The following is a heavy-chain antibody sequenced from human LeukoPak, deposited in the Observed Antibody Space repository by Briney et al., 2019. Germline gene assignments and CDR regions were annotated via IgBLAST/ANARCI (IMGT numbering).Heavy chain of an antibody. CDR2: IYYSGST. Sequence: NASETLSLTCTVSGGSISSYYWSWIRQPPGKGLEWIGYIYYSGSTYYNPSLKSRVTISVDTSKNQFSPKLSSVTAADTAVYYCARGVVRAFDYWGQGTLVTVSS. CDR1: GGSISSYY. CDR3: ARGVVRAFDY. V-gene: IGHV4-59*06. D-gene: IGHD3-22*01. J-gene: IGHJ4*02.